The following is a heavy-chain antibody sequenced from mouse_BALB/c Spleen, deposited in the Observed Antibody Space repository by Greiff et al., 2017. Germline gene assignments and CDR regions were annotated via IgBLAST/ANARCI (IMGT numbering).Heavy chain of an antibody. V-gene: IGHV3-6*02. CDR3: ARKDGYYPAWFAY. D-gene: IGHD2-3*01. J-gene: IGHJ3*01. CDR1: GYSITSGYY. CDR2: ISYDGSN. Sequence: EVKLVESGPGLVKPSQSLSLTCSVTGYSITSGYYWNWIRQFPGNKLEWMGYISYDGSNNYNPSLKNRISITRDTSKNQFFLKLNSVTTEDTATYYCARKDGYYPAWFAYWGQGTLVTVSA.